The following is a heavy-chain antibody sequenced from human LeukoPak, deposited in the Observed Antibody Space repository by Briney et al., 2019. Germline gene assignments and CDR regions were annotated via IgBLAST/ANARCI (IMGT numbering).Heavy chain of an antibody. V-gene: IGHV4-59*01. J-gene: IGHJ1*01. CDR3: VRVSCSGGTCLSPD. CDR2: IHYTGST. D-gene: IGHD2-15*01. CDR1: GDSISSYY. Sequence: SETLSLTCTVSGDSISSYYWSWIRQPPRKGLEWIGYIHYTGSTNYNPSLKSRVTMSVDASKNQFSLRLTSVTAADTAVYYCVRVSCSGGTCLSPDWGQGTLVTVSS.